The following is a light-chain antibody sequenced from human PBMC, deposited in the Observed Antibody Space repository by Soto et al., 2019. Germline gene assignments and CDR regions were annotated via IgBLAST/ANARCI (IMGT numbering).Light chain of an antibody. Sequence: EIVLTQSPGSLSLSPGERATLSCRASQSVSSTFFAWYQQRPGQAPRLLMYGASSRATGIPERFSGSGSGTDFTLTISRLEPEDFAVYYCQQYNNWPPPLTFGGGTKVEIK. J-gene: IGKJ4*01. CDR1: QSVSSTF. V-gene: IGKV3-20*01. CDR3: QQYNNWPPPLT. CDR2: GAS.